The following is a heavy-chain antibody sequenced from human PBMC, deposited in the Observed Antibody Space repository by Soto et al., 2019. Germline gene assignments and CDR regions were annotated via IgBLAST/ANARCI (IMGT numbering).Heavy chain of an antibody. CDR1: GGSVSSTAHY. CDR2: IYYSGST. D-gene: IGHD3-3*01. V-gene: IGHV4-61*08. CDR3: ARVSASCFDAFDF. Sequence: QVQLQESGPGLVKPSETLSLTCTVSGGSVSSTAHYWNWIRQTPGKGLEWIGYIYYSGSTNYNTSLNSRATISIDTSKNQFSLDLHSVTAADTAVYYCARVSASCFDAFDFWGQGTMVTVSS. J-gene: IGHJ3*01.